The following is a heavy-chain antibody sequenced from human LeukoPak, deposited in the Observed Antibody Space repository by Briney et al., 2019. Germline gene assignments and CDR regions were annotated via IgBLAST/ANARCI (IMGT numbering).Heavy chain of an antibody. CDR1: GYTFTGNF. CDR3: ARTRGTHISMAYLDS. CDR2: INPNNGDT. V-gene: IGHV1-2*02. J-gene: IGHJ4*02. D-gene: IGHD2/OR15-2a*01. Sequence: ASVKISCKTSGYTFTGNFMHWVRQAPGQGPEWMGWINPNNGDTNYAQKFQGRVTMTRDTSITTAYMELSSLRSDDTAVYYCARTRGTHISMAYLDSWGQGTLVTVSS.